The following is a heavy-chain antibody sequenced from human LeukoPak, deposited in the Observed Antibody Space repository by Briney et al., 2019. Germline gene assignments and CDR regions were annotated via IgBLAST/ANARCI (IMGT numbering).Heavy chain of an antibody. V-gene: IGHV1-3*01. D-gene: IGHD6-13*01. J-gene: IGHJ4*02. Sequence: ASVKVSCKASGYTFTSYAMHWVRQAPGQRLEWMGWINAGNGNTKYSQKFQGRVTITRDTSASTAYMELSSLRSEDTAVYYCARDFRAAAGHPPGYWGQGTLVTVSS. CDR3: ARDFRAAAGHPPGY. CDR1: GYTFTSYA. CDR2: INAGNGNT.